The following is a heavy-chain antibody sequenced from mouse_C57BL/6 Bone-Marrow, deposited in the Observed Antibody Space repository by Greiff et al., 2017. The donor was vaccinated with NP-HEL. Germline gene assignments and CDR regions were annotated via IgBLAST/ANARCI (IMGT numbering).Heavy chain of an antibody. CDR1: GYTFTSYW. J-gene: IGHJ3*01. CDR3: ARGLLLPHY. V-gene: IGHV1-59*01. Sequence: QVQLQQPGAELVRPGTSVKLSCKASGYTFTSYWMHWVKQRPGQGLEWIGVIDPSDSYTNYNQKFKGKATLTVDTSSSTAYMQLSSLTSEDSAVYYCARGLLLPHYWGRGTLVTVSA. D-gene: IGHD1-1*01. CDR2: IDPSDSYT.